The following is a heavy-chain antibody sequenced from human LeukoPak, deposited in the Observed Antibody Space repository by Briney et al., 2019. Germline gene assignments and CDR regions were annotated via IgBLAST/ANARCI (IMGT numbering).Heavy chain of an antibody. D-gene: IGHD6-19*01. V-gene: IGHV4-59*12. CDR3: ARLYNSASQAFDY. CDR1: GGSISSYY. CDR2: IYYSGST. Sequence: SETLSLTCTVSGGSISSYYWNWIQQPPGEGLEWVGYIYYSGSTNYNPSLQSRVTISVDTSKNQFSLKLRNVTAADTAVYYCARLYNSASQAFDYWGQGTLVTVSS. J-gene: IGHJ4*02.